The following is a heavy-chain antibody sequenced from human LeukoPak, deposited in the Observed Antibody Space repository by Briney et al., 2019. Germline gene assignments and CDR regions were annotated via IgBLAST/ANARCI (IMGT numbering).Heavy chain of an antibody. D-gene: IGHD2-2*01. J-gene: IGHJ6*02. Sequence: SETLTLTCTVSGGSISSYYWSWIRQPAGKGLEWIGRIYTCGSTNYNPSLKSRVTMSVDTSKNQFSLKLSSVTAADTAVYYCARDCSSTSCYGYYYGMDVWGQGTTVTVSS. CDR2: IYTCGST. V-gene: IGHV4-4*07. CDR3: ARDCSSTSCYGYYYGMDV. CDR1: GGSISSYY.